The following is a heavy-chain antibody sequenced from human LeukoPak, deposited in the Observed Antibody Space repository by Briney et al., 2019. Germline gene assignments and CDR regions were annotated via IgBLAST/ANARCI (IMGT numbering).Heavy chain of an antibody. CDR2: ISGSGSGT. CDR3: SRDRHCIGSTCYGL. J-gene: IGHJ4*02. D-gene: IGHD2-2*01. Sequence: GGSLRLSCAASGFTFSSYSMNWVRQAPGKGLEWVSAISGSGSGTYYADSVKGRFTISRDNFKNTLHLQMNSLRAEDTAVYYCSRDRHCIGSTCYGLWGQGTRVTVSS. V-gene: IGHV3-23*01. CDR1: GFTFSSYS.